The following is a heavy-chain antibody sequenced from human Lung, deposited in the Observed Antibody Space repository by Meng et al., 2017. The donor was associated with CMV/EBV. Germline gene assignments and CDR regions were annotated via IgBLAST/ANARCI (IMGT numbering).Heavy chain of an antibody. Sequence: ASVKVSCKASGYTFTSYDINWVRQAPGQGLEWMGWMNTNSGNTSYAQNFQGRVTMTRNTATGTAYMELTSLKSDDTAVYYCARETTLVEAAAVGRAGYYHSGMDSWGQGTTVTVSS. CDR1: GYTFTSYD. J-gene: IGHJ6*02. V-gene: IGHV1-8*02. D-gene: IGHD6-13*01. CDR3: ARETTLVEAAAVGRAGYYHSGMDS. CDR2: MNTNSGNT.